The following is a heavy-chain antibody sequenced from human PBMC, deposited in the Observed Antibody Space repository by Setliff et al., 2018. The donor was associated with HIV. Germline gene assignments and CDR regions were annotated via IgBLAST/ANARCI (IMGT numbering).Heavy chain of an antibody. J-gene: IGHJ6*03. D-gene: IGHD2-15*01. V-gene: IGHV1-69*10. CDR3: GRSGGWWGHSNPHPFYYYMDV. CDR1: GGTLGSYA. Sequence: GASVKVSCKVSGGTLGSYAINWVRQAPGQGLEWIGGIIPEFGVASHTPKMEGRLTVDADKSRTTIYMVLSNLRFDDTAVYYCGRSGGWWGHSNPHPFYYYMDVW. CDR2: IIPEFGVA.